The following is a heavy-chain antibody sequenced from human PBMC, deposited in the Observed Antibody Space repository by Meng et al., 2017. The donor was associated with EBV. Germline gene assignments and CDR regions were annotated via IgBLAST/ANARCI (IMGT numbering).Heavy chain of an antibody. CDR2: IYWDDDK. V-gene: IGHV2-5*02. J-gene: IGHJ5*02. D-gene: IGHD6-13*01. CDR3: AHRRDEYSSSWYGWFDP. Sequence: HIPLKESGPMLVKPTQTLTLTCTFSGFSLSTSGVGVGWIRQPPGKALEWLALIYWDDDKRYSPSLKSRLTITKDTSKNQVVLTMTNMDPVDTATYYCAHRRDEYSSSWYGWFDPWGQGTLVTVSS. CDR1: GFSLSTSGVG.